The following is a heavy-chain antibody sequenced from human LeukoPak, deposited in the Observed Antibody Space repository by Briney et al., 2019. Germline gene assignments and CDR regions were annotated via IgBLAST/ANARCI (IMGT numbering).Heavy chain of an antibody. Sequence: SGSLSLTCAVSGGSISSSNWWWWVRPPPGKVLGWIGEIYHSGSTNYTPSLKSRVTISVDKSKNQFSLKLSSVTAADTAVYYCARGGVTYFDYYSMEVWGQGTTVTVSS. CDR2: IYHSGST. J-gene: IGHJ6*02. V-gene: IGHV4-4*02. CDR1: GGSISSSNW. CDR3: ARGGVTYFDYYSMEV. D-gene: IGHD1-26*01.